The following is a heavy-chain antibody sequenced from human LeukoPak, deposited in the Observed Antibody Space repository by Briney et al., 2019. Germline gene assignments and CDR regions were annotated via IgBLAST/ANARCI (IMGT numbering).Heavy chain of an antibody. J-gene: IGHJ4*02. CDR1: GFPRPTHQ. V-gene: IGHV3-53*05. Sequence: PGGALRLSWGGPGFPRPTHQLNWFRQAPGKGPGLVSIIYSGGATYYAASVKGRFAISRDNSKNTLYLQMNGLRPEDTAMYYCARQAAAATPFHYWGQGSLVTVSS. D-gene: IGHD6-13*01. CDR2: IYSGGAT. CDR3: ARQAAAATPFHY.